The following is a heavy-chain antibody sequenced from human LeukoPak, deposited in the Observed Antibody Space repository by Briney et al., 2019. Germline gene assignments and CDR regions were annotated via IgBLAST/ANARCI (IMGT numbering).Heavy chain of an antibody. Sequence: PSETLSLTCTVSGGSISSSSYYWGWIRQPPGKGLEWIGSIYYSGSTYYNPSLKSRVTISVDTSKNQFSLKLSSVTAADTAVYYCARFMENSGWYSSYYFDYWGQGTLVTVSS. J-gene: IGHJ4*02. CDR2: IYYSGST. V-gene: IGHV4-39*07. CDR1: GGSISSSSYY. CDR3: ARFMENSGWYSSYYFDY. D-gene: IGHD6-19*01.